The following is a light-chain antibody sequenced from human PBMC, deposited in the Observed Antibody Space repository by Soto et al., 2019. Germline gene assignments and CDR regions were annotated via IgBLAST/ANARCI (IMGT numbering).Light chain of an antibody. Sequence: QSVLTQPRSVSGTPGQSVTISCTGTSSDVGGYNYVSWYQQHPGKAPKLIIYDVTKWPSGVSDRFSGSKSGNTASLTISVLQAEDEADYYCCSYAGSYTYVFGTGTKVTVX. J-gene: IGLJ1*01. CDR2: DVT. CDR1: SSDVGGYNY. CDR3: CSYAGSYTYV. V-gene: IGLV2-11*01.